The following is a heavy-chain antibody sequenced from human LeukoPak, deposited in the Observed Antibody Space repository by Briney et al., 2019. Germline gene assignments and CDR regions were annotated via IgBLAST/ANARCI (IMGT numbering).Heavy chain of an antibody. D-gene: IGHD2-15*01. J-gene: IGHJ4*02. CDR1: GFTFSSFW. V-gene: IGHV3-7*01. CDR3: ADLQGYCSGGRCYPPRR. Sequence: GGSLRLSCAASGFTFSSFWMSWVRQAPGKGLEWVANIKQDGSEKYYVDSVKGRFTISRDNAKNSLYLQMNSLRAEDAAVYYCADLQGYCSGGRCYPPRRWGQGTLVTVSS. CDR2: IKQDGSEK.